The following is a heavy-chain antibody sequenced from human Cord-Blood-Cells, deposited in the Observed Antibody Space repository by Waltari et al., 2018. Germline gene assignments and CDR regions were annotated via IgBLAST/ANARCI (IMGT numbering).Heavy chain of an antibody. CDR3: ARRYQLLDAFDI. CDR2: IYYCGST. CDR1: GGSISRSSYY. V-gene: IGHV4-39*01. D-gene: IGHD2-2*01. J-gene: IGHJ3*02. Sequence: QLQLQESGPGLVKPSETLSLTCTVSGGSISRSSYYWGWIRQPPGKGLEWIGSIYYCGSTYYHPALKSRVTIAVDTSKNQFSLKLSSVTAADTAVYYCARRYQLLDAFDIWGQGTMVTVSS.